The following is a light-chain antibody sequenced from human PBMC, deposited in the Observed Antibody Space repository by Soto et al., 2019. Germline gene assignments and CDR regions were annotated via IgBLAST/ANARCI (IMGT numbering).Light chain of an antibody. CDR2: KAS. J-gene: IGKJ4*01. Sequence: DIQMTHSPSTLSASVGDRVTITCRASHIISTWLAWYQQKPGKAPKILIYKASSFESGVPSRLSGSGSGTEFTLTISSLQPDDFATYYCQQYNNYPLTFGGGTTVEIK. CDR1: HIISTW. V-gene: IGKV1-5*03. CDR3: QQYNNYPLT.